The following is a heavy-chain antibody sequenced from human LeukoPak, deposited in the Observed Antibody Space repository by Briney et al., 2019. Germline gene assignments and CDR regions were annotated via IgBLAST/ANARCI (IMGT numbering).Heavy chain of an antibody. J-gene: IGHJ6*02. D-gene: IGHD6-13*01. V-gene: IGHV4-4*07. Sequence: PSETLSLTCTVSGGSISSYYWSWIRQPAGKGLEWIGRIYTSGSTNYNPSLKSRVTTSVDTSKNQFSLKLSSVTAADTAVYYCARDQGYSSSWYPGDYYYYGMDVWGQGTTVTVSS. CDR3: ARDQGYSSSWYPGDYYYYGMDV. CDR2: IYTSGST. CDR1: GGSISSYY.